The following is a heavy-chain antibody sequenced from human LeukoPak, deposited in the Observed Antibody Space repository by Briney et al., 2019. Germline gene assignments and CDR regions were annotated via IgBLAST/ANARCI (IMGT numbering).Heavy chain of an antibody. CDR2: ISGSGGST. V-gene: IGHV3-23*01. CDR3: AAMWELPSSFDY. Sequence: PGGSLRLSCAASGFTFSSYAMSWVRQAPGKGLEWVSAISGSGGSTYYADSVKGRFTISRDNFKNTLYLQMNSLRAEDTAVYYCAAMWELPSSFDYWGQGTLVTVSS. CDR1: GFTFSSYA. J-gene: IGHJ4*02. D-gene: IGHD1-26*01.